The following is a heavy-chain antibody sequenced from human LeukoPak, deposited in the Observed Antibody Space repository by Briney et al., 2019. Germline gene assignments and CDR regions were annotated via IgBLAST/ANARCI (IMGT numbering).Heavy chain of an antibody. CDR3: ARVRVIDWGSSYFDY. J-gene: IGHJ4*02. Sequence: PSETLSLTCAVYGGSFSGYYWSWIRQPPGKGLEWIGEINHSGSTNYNPSLKSRVTISVDTSKNQFSLKLSSVTAADTAVYFCARVRVIDWGSSYFDYWGQGNLVTVSS. CDR2: INHSGST. V-gene: IGHV4-34*01. D-gene: IGHD3-9*01. CDR1: GGSFSGYY.